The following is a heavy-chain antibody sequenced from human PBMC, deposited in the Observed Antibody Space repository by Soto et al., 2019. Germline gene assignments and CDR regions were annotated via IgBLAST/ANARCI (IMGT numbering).Heavy chain of an antibody. D-gene: IGHD6-13*01. Sequence: PGGSLRLSCVASGFDFDSYTIHWVRQAPGKGLEWVSSISSTSTHIFYAESLKGRSTISRDNAKNSLSLQMDSLRAEDTAVYYCARVIWGSSWYYFDFWGQGTLVTVSS. CDR3: ARVIWGSSWYYFDF. V-gene: IGHV3-21*01. J-gene: IGHJ4*02. CDR2: ISSTSTHI. CDR1: GFDFDSYT.